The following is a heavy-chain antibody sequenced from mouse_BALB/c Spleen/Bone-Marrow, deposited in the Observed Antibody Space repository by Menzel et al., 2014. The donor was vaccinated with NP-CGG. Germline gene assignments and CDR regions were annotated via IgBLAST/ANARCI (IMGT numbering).Heavy chain of an antibody. CDR3: ARFTMDY. Sequence: EVMLVESGGGLVQPGGSLRLSCTTSGFTFTDYYMRWVRQPPGKALEWLAFIINKAYGYTTEYSASVRGLFTISSDNSQSIPYLQMNTLRADDSATYFCARFTMDYWGQGTSVTVSS. CDR2: IINKAYGYTT. J-gene: IGHJ4*01. V-gene: IGHV7-3*02. CDR1: GFTFTDYY.